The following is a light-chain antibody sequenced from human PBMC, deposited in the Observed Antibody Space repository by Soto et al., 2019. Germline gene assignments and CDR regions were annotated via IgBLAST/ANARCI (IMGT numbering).Light chain of an antibody. CDR3: QQYGRPPRAT. J-gene: IGKJ5*01. CDR1: HSVNSRY. CDR2: EAS. V-gene: IGKV3-20*01. Sequence: IVLTQSPSTLSLSPVYRATLSCLAIHSVNSRYIAWYQVKPGQAPRLLIYEASSRATGIPDRFSGGGSGTDFTLSISKVEPEDFAVYYCQQYGRPPRATFGQGTRLEIK.